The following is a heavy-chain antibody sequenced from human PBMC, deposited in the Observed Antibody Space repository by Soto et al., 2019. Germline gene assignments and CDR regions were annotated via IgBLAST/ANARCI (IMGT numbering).Heavy chain of an antibody. CDR2: ISHKSSAI. D-gene: IGHD4-17*01. CDR1: GFTFSNYA. Sequence: EVQLVESGGGLVQPGGSLRLSCAASGFTFSNYAMNWVRQAPGKGLEWVSYISHKSSAIYHADSVKGRFTISRDNAKNSLYLQMNSLRDEDTAVYYCARDPYSSTTVTKMDYWGQGTVVTVSS. V-gene: IGHV3-48*02. J-gene: IGHJ4*02. CDR3: ARDPYSSTTVTKMDY.